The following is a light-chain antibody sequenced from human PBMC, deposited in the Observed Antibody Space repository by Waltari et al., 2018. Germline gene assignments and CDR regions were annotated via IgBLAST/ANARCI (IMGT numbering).Light chain of an antibody. CDR3: LVWHSTIDHQGV. J-gene: IGLJ2*01. Sequence: SYVVTQSPSVSVAPGETARITCGGDNLGSKSVHWYQQRPGQALVLVISYDSDRPSGTPERFSGSNSGNTATLTISWVEAEDEADYYCLVWHSTIDHQGVFGGGTKLTVL. CDR1: NLGSKS. CDR2: YDS. V-gene: IGLV3-21*04.